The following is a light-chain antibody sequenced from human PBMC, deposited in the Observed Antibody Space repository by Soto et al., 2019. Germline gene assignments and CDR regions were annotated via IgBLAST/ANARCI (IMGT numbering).Light chain of an antibody. CDR2: DVS. Sequence: QSALTQPASVSGSPGQSITISCTGTSSDVGGYNYVSWYQQHPGKAPKLMIYDVSTRPSGVSNRFSGSKSGNTASLIISGLRAEDEADYYCSSYTSSTTLVFGGGTQLTVL. J-gene: IGLJ2*01. V-gene: IGLV2-14*01. CDR3: SSYTSSTTLV. CDR1: SSDVGGYNY.